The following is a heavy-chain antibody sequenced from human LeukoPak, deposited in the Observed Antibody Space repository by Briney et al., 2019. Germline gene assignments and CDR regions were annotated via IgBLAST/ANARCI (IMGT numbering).Heavy chain of an antibody. J-gene: IGHJ4*02. V-gene: IGHV4-39*07. CDR3: ARELATVTDY. CDR1: GGSISSSSYY. Sequence: SETLSLTCTVSGGSISSSSYYWGWIRQPPGKGLEWIGSIYYSGSTYYNPSLKSRVTISVYTSKNQFSLKLSSVTAADTAVYYCARELATVTDYWGQGALVTVSS. CDR2: IYYSGST. D-gene: IGHD4-17*01.